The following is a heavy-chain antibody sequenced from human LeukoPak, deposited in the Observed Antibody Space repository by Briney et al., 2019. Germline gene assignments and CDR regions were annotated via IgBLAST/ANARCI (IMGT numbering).Heavy chain of an antibody. CDR3: AKDDTYDYGSGSYY. CDR2: ISAYNGNT. J-gene: IGHJ4*02. D-gene: IGHD3-10*01. CDR1: GYTFTSYG. Sequence: ASVKVSCKASGYTFTSYGISWVRQAPGQGLEWMGWISAYNGNTNYAQKLQGRVTMTTDTSTSTAYMELRSLRSDDTAVYYCAKDDTYDYGSGSYYWGQGTLVTVSS. V-gene: IGHV1-18*01.